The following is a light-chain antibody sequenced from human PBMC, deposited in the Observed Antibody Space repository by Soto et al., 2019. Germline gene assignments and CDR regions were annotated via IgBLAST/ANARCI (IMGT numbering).Light chain of an antibody. CDR3: QQSYTTPRT. CDR2: AAS. V-gene: IGKV1-39*01. CDR1: QSISNF. J-gene: IGKJ1*01. Sequence: DIQVTQSPSSLSASVGDRVTITCRTTQSISNFLNWYQQTAGKAPKLLIYAASSLQSGVPSRFSGSGSGTDFTLTISSLQPEDFATYFCQQSYTTPRTFGPGTKVEF.